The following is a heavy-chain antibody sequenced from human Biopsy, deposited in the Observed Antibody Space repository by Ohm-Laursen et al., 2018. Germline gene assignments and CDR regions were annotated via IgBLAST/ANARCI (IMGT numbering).Heavy chain of an antibody. CDR1: GASISDYY. V-gene: IGHV4-4*07. CDR3: AQTRNDYGGFYFDY. CDR2: IFTSGST. Sequence: GTLSLTCAVSGASISDYYCVWIRQPPGKGLEWIGLIFTSGSTTYNPSLRSRVPMSVDTSKNQFTLNLSSVTAADTGVYYCAQTRNDYGGFYFDYWGRGTLVTVSS. J-gene: IGHJ4*02. D-gene: IGHD4/OR15-4a*01.